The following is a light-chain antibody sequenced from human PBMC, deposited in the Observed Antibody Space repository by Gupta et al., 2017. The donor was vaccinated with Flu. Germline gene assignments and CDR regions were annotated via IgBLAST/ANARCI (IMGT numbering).Light chain of an antibody. V-gene: IGKV3-11*01. CDR2: DAS. CDR3: QQRSNWLIT. Sequence: EDLFTQTPATLSFSPGERATLSCRASQDISIYLAWYQQKPGQAPRLLLYDASKRATGIPARFSGSGSGTDFTLTISSLEPDDFAVYYCQQRSNWLITFGQGTRLEIK. CDR1: QDISIY. J-gene: IGKJ5*01.